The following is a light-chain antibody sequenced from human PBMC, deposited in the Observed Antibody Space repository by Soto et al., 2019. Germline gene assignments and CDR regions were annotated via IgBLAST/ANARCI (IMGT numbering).Light chain of an antibody. Sequence: IQMTQSPSILSASVGDRVTITCRACQSISTWLAWYQQKPEKAPKLLIHDASTLESGVPSRFSGSGSGTEFTLTIGSLQPDDFATYYCQQYNSYSRTFGQGTKVDIK. CDR3: QQYNSYSRT. V-gene: IGKV1-5*01. CDR1: QSISTW. CDR2: DAS. J-gene: IGKJ1*01.